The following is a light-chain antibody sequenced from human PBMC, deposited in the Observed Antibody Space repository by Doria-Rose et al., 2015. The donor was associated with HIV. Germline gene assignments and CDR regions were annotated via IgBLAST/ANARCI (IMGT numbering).Light chain of an antibody. V-gene: IGKV4-1*01. Sequence: TQSPESLGMSLGERATLNCKSNQSLLYTSKNYLAWYQQKPGQPPKLLIYWASTRPSGVPAQFSGSGSGTDFTLTISSLEAEDVAVYYCQQYYDTPSFGPGTTVDIK. CDR3: QQYYDTPS. J-gene: IGKJ3*01. CDR1: QSLLYTSKNY. CDR2: WAS.